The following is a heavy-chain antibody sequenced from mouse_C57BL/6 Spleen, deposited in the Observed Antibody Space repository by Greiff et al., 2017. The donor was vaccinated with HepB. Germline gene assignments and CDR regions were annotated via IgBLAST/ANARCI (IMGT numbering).Heavy chain of an antibody. Sequence: VKLVESGAELARPGASVKLSCKASGYTFTSYGISWVKQRTGQGLEWIGEIYPRSGNTYYNEKFKGKATLTADKSSSTAYMELRSLTSEDSAVYFCARSSTMITDYAMDYWGQGTSVTVSS. CDR3: ARSSTMITDYAMDY. CDR2: IYPRSGNT. J-gene: IGHJ4*01. CDR1: GYTFTSYG. D-gene: IGHD2-4*01. V-gene: IGHV1-81*01.